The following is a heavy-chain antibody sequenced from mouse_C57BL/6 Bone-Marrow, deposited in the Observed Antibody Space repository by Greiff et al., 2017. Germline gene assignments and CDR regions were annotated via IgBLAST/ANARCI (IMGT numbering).Heavy chain of an antibody. Sequence: VQVVESGAELVKPGASVKLSCKASGYTFTEYTIHWVKQRSGQGLEWIGWFYPGSGSIKYNEKFKDKATLTADKSSSTAYMQLSSLTSEDSAVYFCARPSIYYDYGYAMDYWGQGTSVTVSS. V-gene: IGHV1-62-2*01. CDR1: GYTFTEYT. CDR3: ARPSIYYDYGYAMDY. J-gene: IGHJ4*01. CDR2: FYPGSGSI. D-gene: IGHD2-4*01.